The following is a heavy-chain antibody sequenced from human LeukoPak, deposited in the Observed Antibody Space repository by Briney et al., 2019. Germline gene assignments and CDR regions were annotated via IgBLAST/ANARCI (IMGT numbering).Heavy chain of an antibody. J-gene: IGHJ4*02. V-gene: IGHV3-48*01. D-gene: IGHD3-9*01. CDR3: ARERRLRYFDWLLQEVDY. CDR1: GFTFSSYS. CDR2: ISSSSSTI. Sequence: GGSLRLSCAAPGFTFSSYSMNWVRQAPGKGLEWVSYISSSSSTIYYADSVKGRFTISRDNAKNSLYLQMNSLRAEDTAVYYCARERRLRYFDWLLQEVDYWGQGTLVTVSS.